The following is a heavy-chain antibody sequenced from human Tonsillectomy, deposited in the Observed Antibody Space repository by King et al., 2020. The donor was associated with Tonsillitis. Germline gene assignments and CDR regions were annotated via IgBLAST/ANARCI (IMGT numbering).Heavy chain of an antibody. D-gene: IGHD2-21*02. V-gene: IGHV3-30*04. Sequence: VQLVESGGGVVQPGRSLRLSCAASGFTFSSYAMHWVRQAPGKGLEWVAVISYDGRNKYYADSVKGRFTISRDNSKNTLYLQMNSLRAEDTAVYYCASDIVVVTADDAFDIWGQGTMVTVSS. CDR3: ASDIVVVTADDAFDI. CDR1: GFTFSSYA. CDR2: ISYDGRNK. J-gene: IGHJ3*02.